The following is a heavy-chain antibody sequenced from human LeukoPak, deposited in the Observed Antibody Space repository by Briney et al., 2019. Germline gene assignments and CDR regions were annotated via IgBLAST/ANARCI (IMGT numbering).Heavy chain of an antibody. V-gene: IGHV3-21*01. J-gene: IGHJ4*02. D-gene: IGHD3-10*01. CDR3: ARDIRYYYGSGSYYNFLQFDY. Sequence: GGSLRLSCAASGFTFSSYSMNWVRQAPGKGLEWVSSIGSSSSYIYYADSVKGRFTISRDNAKNSLYLQMNSLRAEDTAVYYCARDIRYYYGSGSYYNFLQFDYWGQGTLVTVSS. CDR1: GFTFSSYS. CDR2: IGSSSSYI.